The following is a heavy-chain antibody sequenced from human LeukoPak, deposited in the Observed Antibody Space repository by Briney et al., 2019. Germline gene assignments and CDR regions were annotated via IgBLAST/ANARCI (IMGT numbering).Heavy chain of an antibody. CDR2: IYYSGST. CDR1: GGSISSSSYY. V-gene: IGHV4-39*01. D-gene: IGHD5-24*01. CDR3: ARLGEMATTYFDY. J-gene: IGHJ4*02. Sequence: SETLSLTCTVSGGSISSSSYYWGWIRQPPGKGLEWIGSIYYSGSTYYNPSLKSRVTISVVTSKNQFSLKLSSVTAADTAVYYCARLGEMATTYFDYWGQGTLVTVSS.